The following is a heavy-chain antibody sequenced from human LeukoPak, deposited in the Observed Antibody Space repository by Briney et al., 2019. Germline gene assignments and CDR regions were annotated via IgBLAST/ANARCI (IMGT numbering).Heavy chain of an antibody. V-gene: IGHV4-4*09. CDR2: IHPSGST. Sequence: SETLSLTCTVSGGSSSSYYWTWIRQPPGKGLEWIGCIHPSGSTDYNPSLKSRVTMSIDTSKNQFSLRLSSVTAADTAVYYCARPGQSSWWVYFNFWGQGTLVTVSS. D-gene: IGHD2-15*01. CDR1: GGSSSSYY. CDR3: ARPGQSSWWVYFNF. J-gene: IGHJ4*02.